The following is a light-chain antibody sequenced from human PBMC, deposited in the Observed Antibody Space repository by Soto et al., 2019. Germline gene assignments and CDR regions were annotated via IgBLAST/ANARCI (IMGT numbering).Light chain of an antibody. V-gene: IGLV2-8*01. CDR3: SSYAGSYHLV. CDR1: SSDVGGYNY. Sequence: QSALTQPPSASGSPGQSVTISCTGTSSDVGGYNYVSWYQQHPGKAPKLMIFEVSTRPSGVPDRFSGSKSGNTASLTVSGLQAEDEADFYCSSYAGSYHLVFGTGTKVTVL. J-gene: IGLJ1*01. CDR2: EVS.